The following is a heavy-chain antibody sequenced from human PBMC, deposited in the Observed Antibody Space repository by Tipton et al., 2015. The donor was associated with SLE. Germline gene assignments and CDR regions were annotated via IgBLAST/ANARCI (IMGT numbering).Heavy chain of an antibody. J-gene: IGHJ5*02. CDR3: AREAEAGSSSSGWFDP. CDR2: IYYSGST. D-gene: IGHD6-13*01. V-gene: IGHV4-59*12. CDR1: GGSISSYY. Sequence: TLSLTCTVSGGSISSYYWSWIRQPPGKGLEWIGYIYYSGSTYYNPSLKSRVTISVDTSKNQFSLKLSSVTAADTAVYYCAREAEAGSSSSGWFDPWGQGTLVTVSS.